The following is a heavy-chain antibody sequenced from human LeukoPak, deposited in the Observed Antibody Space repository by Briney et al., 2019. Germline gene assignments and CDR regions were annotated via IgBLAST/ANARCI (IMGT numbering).Heavy chain of an antibody. CDR2: MYISETT. CDR1: GGSISSGSYF. J-gene: IGHJ6*02. Sequence: SQPLSLTCTVSGGSISSGSYFWSWIRQPAGKGLEWIWRMYISETTNYNPTLKSRVTISVDTSKNQFSLKVSSVTAADTAVYYCARGEPRYQYAMDVWGQGTTVTVSS. V-gene: IGHV4-61*02. D-gene: IGHD2-2*01. CDR3: ARGEPRYQYAMDV.